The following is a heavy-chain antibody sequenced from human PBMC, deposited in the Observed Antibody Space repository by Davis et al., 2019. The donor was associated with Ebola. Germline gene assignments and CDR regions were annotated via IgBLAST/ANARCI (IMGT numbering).Heavy chain of an antibody. CDR1: GESFSGYY. Sequence: PSETLSLTCAVYGESFSGYYWSWIRQPPGKGLEWIGEINHSGSTNYNPSLKSRVTKSVDTSKNQFSLKLSSVTAADTAVYYCARGWNWATFDYWGQGTLVTVSS. CDR2: INHSGST. D-gene: IGHD1-7*01. V-gene: IGHV4-34*01. CDR3: ARGWNWATFDY. J-gene: IGHJ4*02.